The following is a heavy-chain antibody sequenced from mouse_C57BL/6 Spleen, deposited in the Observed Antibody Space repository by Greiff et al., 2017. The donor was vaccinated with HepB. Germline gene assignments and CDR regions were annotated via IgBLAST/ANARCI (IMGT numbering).Heavy chain of an antibody. J-gene: IGHJ4*01. CDR2: IDPETGGT. CDR3: TRLGNYYGSSMDY. D-gene: IGHD1-1*01. V-gene: IGHV1-15*01. CDR1: GYTFTDYE. Sequence: QVQLKESGAELVRPGASVTLSCKASGYTFTDYEMHWVKQTPVHGLEWIGAIDPETGGTAYNQKFKGKAILTADKSSSTAYMELRSLTSEDSAVYYCTRLGNYYGSSMDYWGQGTSVTVSS.